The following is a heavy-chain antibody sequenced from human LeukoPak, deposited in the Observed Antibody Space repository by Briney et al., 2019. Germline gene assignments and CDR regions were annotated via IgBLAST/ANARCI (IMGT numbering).Heavy chain of an antibody. V-gene: IGHV4-59*08. J-gene: IGHJ4*02. Sequence: PSETLSLTCTVSGGSISSYYWSWVRQPPGKGLEWIGYIYYSGSTNYNPSLESRVTISVDTSRKQFSLRLNSVTAADTAVYFCARIYAGGSFFDYWGQGTLVTVSS. CDR3: ARIYAGGSFFDY. CDR1: GGSISSYY. D-gene: IGHD3-10*01. CDR2: IYYSGST.